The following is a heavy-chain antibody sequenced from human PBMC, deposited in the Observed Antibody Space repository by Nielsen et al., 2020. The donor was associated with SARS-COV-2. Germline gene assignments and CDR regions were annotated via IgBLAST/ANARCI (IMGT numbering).Heavy chain of an antibody. V-gene: IGHV5-10-1*01. Sequence: VRQMPGKGLEWMGRIDPSDSYTNYSPSFQGHVTISADKSISTAYLQWSSLKASDTAMYYCARDPTGGIAAAGTELNYYGMDVWGQGTTVTVSS. CDR2: IDPSDSYT. D-gene: IGHD6-13*01. CDR3: ARDPTGGIAAAGTELNYYGMDV. J-gene: IGHJ6*02.